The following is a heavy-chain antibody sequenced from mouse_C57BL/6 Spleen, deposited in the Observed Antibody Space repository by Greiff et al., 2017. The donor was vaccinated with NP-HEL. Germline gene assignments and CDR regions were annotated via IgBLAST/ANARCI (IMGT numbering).Heavy chain of an antibody. D-gene: IGHD1-1*01. Sequence: EVKLMESGAELVKPGASVKLSCTASGFNIKDYYMHWVKQRTEQGLEWIGRIDPEDGETKYAPKFQGKATITADTSSNTAYLQLSSLTSEDTAVYYCARRTTVVATDYAMDYWGQGTSVTVSS. CDR2: IDPEDGET. J-gene: IGHJ4*01. CDR3: ARRTTVVATDYAMDY. V-gene: IGHV14-2*01. CDR1: GFNIKDYY.